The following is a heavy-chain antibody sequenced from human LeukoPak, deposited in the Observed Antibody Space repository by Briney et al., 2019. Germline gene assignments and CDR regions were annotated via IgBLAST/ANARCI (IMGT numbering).Heavy chain of an antibody. CDR2: ISYDGSKR. Sequence: GGSLRLSCAASGFTFSTYAVHWVRQAPGKGLEWVAVISYDGSKRYYADSVKGRFTISRDNSKNAFLQMNSPRAEDTAVYYCARDYDTSGSYFDFFDYWGQGTLVTVSS. D-gene: IGHD3-22*01. CDR1: GFTFSTYA. CDR3: ARDYDTSGSYFDFFDY. J-gene: IGHJ4*02. V-gene: IGHV3-30-3*01.